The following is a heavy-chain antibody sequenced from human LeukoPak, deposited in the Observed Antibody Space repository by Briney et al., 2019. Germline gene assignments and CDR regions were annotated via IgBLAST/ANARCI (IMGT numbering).Heavy chain of an antibody. CDR2: IIPLFGTT. Sequence: SVNPSRKMFGGTFSDCAITWLRQAPGQGLEWVGRIIPLFGTTKSAQGFQDRVTLSADKSTNTAYMELTSLRSDDTAVYYCARGAFTPVITFGPFCFESWGQGTLITVSS. V-gene: IGHV1-69*06. CDR1: GGTFSDCA. J-gene: IGHJ4*02. CDR3: ARGAFTPVITFGPFCFES. D-gene: IGHD3-16*01.